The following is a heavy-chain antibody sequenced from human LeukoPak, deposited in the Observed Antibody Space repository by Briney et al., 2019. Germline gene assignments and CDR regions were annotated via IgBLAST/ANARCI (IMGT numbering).Heavy chain of an antibody. V-gene: IGHV3-13*01. J-gene: IGHJ4*02. D-gene: IGHD6-19*01. CDR3: ARAVAGTGEIDS. Sequence: GGSLRLSCAGSGFSFSSYDMLRVRQATGKGLEWVSAIGSGGDTYYAGSVKGRFTISRESAKNSFYLQMNSLSAGDTAVYFCARAVAGTGEIDSWGQGTLVTVSS. CDR1: GFSFSSYD. CDR2: IGSGGDT.